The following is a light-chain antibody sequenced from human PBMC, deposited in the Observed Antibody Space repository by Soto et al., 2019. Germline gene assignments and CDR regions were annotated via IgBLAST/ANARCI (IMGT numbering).Light chain of an antibody. CDR3: GSYTGSIYV. CDR2: EVS. CDR1: SSDVGGYKF. Sequence: QTASVSGSPGQSITISCTGTSSDVGGYKFVSWYQQHPGKAPKLMIYEVSNRPSGVSSRFSDSKSGNTASLTISGLQAEDEADYYCGSYTGSIYVFGTGTKVTVL. J-gene: IGLJ1*01. V-gene: IGLV2-14*01.